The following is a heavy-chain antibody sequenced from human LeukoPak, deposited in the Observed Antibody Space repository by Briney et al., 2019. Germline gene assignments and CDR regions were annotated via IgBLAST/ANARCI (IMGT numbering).Heavy chain of an antibody. D-gene: IGHD3-22*01. Sequence: RTLSPSAAGSGFTCSGYAMHWLGQAPGHDLTSWVVFYYDGSNKYYADSVKGRFTISRDNSKNTLYLQMNSLRAEDTAVYYCARDGYYYDSSGYYYIDYWGQGTLVTVSS. CDR1: GFTCSGYA. CDR2: FYYDGSNK. CDR3: ARDGYYYDSSGYYYIDY. V-gene: IGHV3-30-3*01. J-gene: IGHJ4*02.